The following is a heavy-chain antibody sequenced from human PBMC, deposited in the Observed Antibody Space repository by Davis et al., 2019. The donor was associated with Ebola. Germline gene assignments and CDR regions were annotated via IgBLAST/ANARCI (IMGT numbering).Heavy chain of an antibody. V-gene: IGHV4-4*02. Sequence: GSLRLSCAVSGGSISSSNWWSWVRQPPGKGLEWIGEIYHSGSTYYNPSLKSRVTISVDTSKNQFSLKLSSVTAADTAVYYCASAIVVLMDVWGQGTTVTVSS. CDR1: GGSISSSNW. CDR2: IYHSGST. CDR3: ASAIVVLMDV. J-gene: IGHJ6*02. D-gene: IGHD2-15*01.